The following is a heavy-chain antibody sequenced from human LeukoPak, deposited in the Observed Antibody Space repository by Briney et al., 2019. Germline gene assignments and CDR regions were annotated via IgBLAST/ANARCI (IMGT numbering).Heavy chain of an antibody. J-gene: IGHJ4*02. CDR2: IYYSGST. CDR1: GGSISSGGYY. D-gene: IGHD3-9*01. V-gene: IGHV4-31*03. CDR3: ARAHPEEVPESPYDIAPHFDY. Sequence: SETLSLTCTVSGGSISSGGYYWSWIRQHPGKGLEWIGYIYYSGSTYYNPSLKSRVTISVDTSKNQFSLKLSSVTAADTAVYYCARAHPEEVPESPYDIAPHFDYWGQGTPVTVSS.